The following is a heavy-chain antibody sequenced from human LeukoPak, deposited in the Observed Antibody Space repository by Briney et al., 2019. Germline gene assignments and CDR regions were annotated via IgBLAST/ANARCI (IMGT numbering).Heavy chain of an antibody. Sequence: ASVKVSCKASGYTFTSYAMNWVRQAPGQGLEWMGWINTNTGNPTYTQGFTGRFVFSLDTSVSTAYLQISSLKAEDTAVYYCAREWRGARGGAFDIWGQGTMVTVSS. D-gene: IGHD1-26*01. J-gene: IGHJ3*02. CDR3: AREWRGARGGAFDI. CDR1: GYTFTSYA. V-gene: IGHV7-4-1*02. CDR2: INTNTGNP.